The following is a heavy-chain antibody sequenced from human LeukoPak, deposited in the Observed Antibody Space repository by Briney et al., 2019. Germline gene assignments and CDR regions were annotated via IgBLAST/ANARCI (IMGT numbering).Heavy chain of an antibody. D-gene: IGHD3-9*01. V-gene: IGHV4-61*02. CDR1: GGSISSGSYY. Sequence: SETLSLTCTVSGGSISSGSYYWSWIRQPAGKGLEWIGRIYTTGSTNYNPSLKSRLTISVDTSKNQFSLKLSSVTAADTAVYYCARISLTGYAPISGYFDYWGQGTLVTVSS. CDR2: IYTTGST. CDR3: ARISLTGYAPISGYFDY. J-gene: IGHJ4*02.